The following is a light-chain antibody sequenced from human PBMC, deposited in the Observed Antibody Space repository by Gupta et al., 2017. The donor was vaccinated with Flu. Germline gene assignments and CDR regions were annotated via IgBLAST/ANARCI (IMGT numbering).Light chain of an antibody. CDR3: QQLSNSPPMYT. CDR1: QSVSSY. Sequence: EIVLTQSPATLSLSPGERATHSCRASQSVSSYLAWYQQKPGQAPRLLIYDASNRATGIPARFSGSGDGTDFTLTISSREPEDFAVYYCQQLSNSPPMYTFGQGTKLEIK. V-gene: IGKV3-11*01. CDR2: DAS. J-gene: IGKJ2*01.